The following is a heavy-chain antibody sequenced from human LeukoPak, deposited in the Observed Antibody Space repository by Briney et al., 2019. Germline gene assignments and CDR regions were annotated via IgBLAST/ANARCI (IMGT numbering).Heavy chain of an antibody. Sequence: ALSLPCCVSGVSLSSGGYAWSWLGPPPGEGLGWIGYIYRRGSTYCRLSLKRRVPISVDRSKNQFSLKLRSVTAADTAVYYCDRAQCSGGSCYGWRYFDLWGRGTLVTVSS. CDR1: GVSLSSGGYA. V-gene: IGHV4-30-2*01. CDR3: DRAQCSGGSCYGWRYFDL. CDR2: IYRRGST. D-gene: IGHD2-15*01. J-gene: IGHJ2*01.